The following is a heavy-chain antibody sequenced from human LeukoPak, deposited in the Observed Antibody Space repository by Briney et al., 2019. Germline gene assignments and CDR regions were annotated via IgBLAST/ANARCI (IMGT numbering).Heavy chain of an antibody. CDR1: GGSISSGGYY. CDR3: ARGIAARPVDY. D-gene: IGHD6-6*01. CDR2: IYYSGST. Sequence: PSETLSLTCTVSGGSISSGGYYWSWIRQHPGKGLEWIGYIYYSGSTYYNPSLKRRVTISVDTSKNQFSPKLSSVTAADTAVYYCARGIAARPVDYWGQGTLVTVSS. V-gene: IGHV4-31*03. J-gene: IGHJ4*02.